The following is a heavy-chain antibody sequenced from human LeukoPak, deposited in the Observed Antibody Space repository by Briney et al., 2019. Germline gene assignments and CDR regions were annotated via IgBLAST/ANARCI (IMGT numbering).Heavy chain of an antibody. CDR3: ARHRSSWLIDY. CDR1: GFTFNTYA. J-gene: IGHJ4*02. D-gene: IGHD6-6*01. Sequence: GGSLRLSCAASGFTFNTYAMSWVRQAPWERLQWVSGISDSGGNTYYADSVRGRFTISRDNSRNTLYLQMNSLRAEDTAVYYCARHRSSWLIDYWGQGTLVTVSS. CDR2: ISDSGGNT. V-gene: IGHV3-23*01.